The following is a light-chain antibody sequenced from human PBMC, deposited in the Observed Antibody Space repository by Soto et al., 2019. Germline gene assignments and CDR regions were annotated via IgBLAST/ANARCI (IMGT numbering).Light chain of an antibody. CDR1: QGIRND. Sequence: IQMTQSPSSLSASVGDRVTITCRASQGIRNDLDWFQQKPGKAPKLLIYAASNLQSGVPARFSGSGSGTDFTLTISSLQPEDFATYYCQQYNSYPWTFGQGTKVDIK. V-gene: IGKV1-6*01. CDR2: AAS. CDR3: QQYNSYPWT. J-gene: IGKJ1*01.